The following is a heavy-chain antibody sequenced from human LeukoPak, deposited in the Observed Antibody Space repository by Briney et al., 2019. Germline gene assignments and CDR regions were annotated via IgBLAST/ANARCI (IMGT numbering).Heavy chain of an antibody. D-gene: IGHD6-13*01. J-gene: IGHJ5*02. CDR2: INHSGST. Sequence: SETLSLTCAVYGGSFSGYYWSWIRQPPGKGLEWIGEINHSGSTNYNPSLKSRVTISVDTSKNQFSPKLSSVTAADTAVYYCARAPPRIAAAGKRWFDPWGQGTLVTVSS. CDR1: GGSFSGYY. CDR3: ARAPPRIAAAGKRWFDP. V-gene: IGHV4-34*01.